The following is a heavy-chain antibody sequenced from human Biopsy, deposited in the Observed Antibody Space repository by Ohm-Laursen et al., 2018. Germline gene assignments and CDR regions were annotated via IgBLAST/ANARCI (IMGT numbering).Heavy chain of an antibody. CDR1: GKTFSDYY. Sequence: SQTLSLTCEVYGKTFSDYYWSWIRQPPGKGLEWIGQINQSGRTNYNPPLKSRVNISADKSNNQFSLKLTSVTSADTAVYFCGNEVHGRDYWGLGALVTVSS. CDR3: GNEVHGRDY. D-gene: IGHD2-15*01. CDR2: INQSGRT. J-gene: IGHJ4*02. V-gene: IGHV4-34*08.